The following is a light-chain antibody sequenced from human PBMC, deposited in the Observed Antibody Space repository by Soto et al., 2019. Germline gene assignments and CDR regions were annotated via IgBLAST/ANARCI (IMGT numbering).Light chain of an antibody. Sequence: EIVLTQSPATLSLSPGERGTLSCRASQSVSTYLAWYQQKPGQAPRLLIYDASKRATGIPARFSGSGSGTDFTLTITSLEPEDCGVYYCQQRSNWPPTWTFGQGTKVEI. CDR3: QQRSNWPPTWT. CDR2: DAS. CDR1: QSVSTY. V-gene: IGKV3-11*01. J-gene: IGKJ1*01.